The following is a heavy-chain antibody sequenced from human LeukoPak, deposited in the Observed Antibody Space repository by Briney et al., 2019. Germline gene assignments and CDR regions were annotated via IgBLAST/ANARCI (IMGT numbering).Heavy chain of an antibody. CDR3: ARTGGLYDYVWGSYRFDAFDI. J-gene: IGHJ3*02. CDR1: GYTFTGYY. CDR2: INPNSVGT. V-gene: IGHV1-2*02. D-gene: IGHD3-16*02. Sequence: GASVKVSCKASGYTFTGYYMHWVRQAPGQGLEWMGWINPNSVGTNYAQKFQGRVTMTRDTSISTAYMELSRLRSDDTAVYYCARTGGLYDYVWGSYRFDAFDIWGQGTMVTVSS.